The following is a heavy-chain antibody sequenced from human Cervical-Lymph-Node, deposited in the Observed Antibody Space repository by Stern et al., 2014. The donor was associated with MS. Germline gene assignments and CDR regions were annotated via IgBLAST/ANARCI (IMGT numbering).Heavy chain of an antibody. Sequence: EMQLVESGGGLVKPGGSLRLSCAASGFTFSSYSMNWVRQAPGKGLEWVSSISSSSSYIYYADSVKGRFTISRDNAKNSLYLQMNSLRAEDTAVYYCARCYNWNDDWFDPWGQGTLVTVSS. J-gene: IGHJ5*02. CDR3: ARCYNWNDDWFDP. V-gene: IGHV3-21*01. D-gene: IGHD1-20*01. CDR1: GFTFSSYS. CDR2: ISSSSSYI.